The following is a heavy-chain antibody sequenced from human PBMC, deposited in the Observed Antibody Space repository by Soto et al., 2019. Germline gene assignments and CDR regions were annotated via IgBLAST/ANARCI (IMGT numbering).Heavy chain of an antibody. V-gene: IGHV3-73*01. CDR3: ATGEYDYDSSGYYYC. CDR2: IRSKANSYAT. D-gene: IGHD3-22*01. CDR1: GFTFSSYS. J-gene: IGHJ4*02. Sequence: GGSLRLSCAASGFTFSSYSMNWVRQAPGKGLEWVGRIRSKANSYATAYAASVKGRFTISRDDSKNTAYLQMNSLKTEDTAVYYCATGEYDYDSSGYYYCWGQGTLVTVSS.